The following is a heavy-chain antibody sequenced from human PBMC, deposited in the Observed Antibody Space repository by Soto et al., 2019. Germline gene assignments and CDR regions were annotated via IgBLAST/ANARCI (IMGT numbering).Heavy chain of an antibody. CDR2: INAGNGNT. CDR3: ARGVAGPLHWFDP. D-gene: IGHD6-19*01. CDR1: GYAFTSYA. Sequence: ASVKVSCKASGYAFTSYAMHWVRQAPGQRLEWMGWINAGNGNTKYSQKLQGGVTITRDTSASTAYMELSSLRSEDTAVYYCARGVAGPLHWFDPWGQGTLVTVSS. J-gene: IGHJ5*02. V-gene: IGHV1-3*01.